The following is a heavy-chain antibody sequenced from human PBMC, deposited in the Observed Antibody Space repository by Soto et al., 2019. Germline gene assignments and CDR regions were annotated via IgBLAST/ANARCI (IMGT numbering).Heavy chain of an antibody. Sequence: QVQLVQSGAEVKKPGASVKVSCKASGYTFTSYDINWVRQATGQGLEWMGWMNPNSGNTGYAQKFQGRVTMTRNTSISTAYMELSSLRSEDTVMYYCARTNYYDTSGQPNWFGPWGQGTLVTVSS. CDR3: ARTNYYDTSGQPNWFGP. V-gene: IGHV1-8*01. CDR1: GYTFTSYD. J-gene: IGHJ5*02. CDR2: MNPNSGNT. D-gene: IGHD3-22*01.